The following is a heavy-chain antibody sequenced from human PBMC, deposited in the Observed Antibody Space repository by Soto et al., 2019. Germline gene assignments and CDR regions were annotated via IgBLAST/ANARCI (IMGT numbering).Heavy chain of an antibody. J-gene: IGHJ4*02. CDR2: ISPYNGNT. Sequence: QVQLVQSGAEVKKPGASVKVSCKASGYTFTNFGISWVRQAPGQGLEWMGWISPYNGNTNYAQKFQGRVTMTTDTPTSTAYMELRSLRSDDTAVYYCARDRYYYDSSGYYLFDYWGQGTLVTVSS. CDR3: ARDRYYYDSSGYYLFDY. V-gene: IGHV1-18*01. CDR1: GYTFTNFG. D-gene: IGHD3-22*01.